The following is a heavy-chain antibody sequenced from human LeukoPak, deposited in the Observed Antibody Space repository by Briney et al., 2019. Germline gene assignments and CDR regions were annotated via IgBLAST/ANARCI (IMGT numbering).Heavy chain of an antibody. CDR1: GASISSSSHY. CDR3: ASPSSYYYYGMDV. CDR2: VYYTGST. V-gene: IGHV4-39*01. J-gene: IGHJ6*02. Sequence: SETLSLTCTVSGASISSSSHYWGWIRQPPGKGLEWIGSVYYTGSTYYSPSLKSRVTISVDTSKNQFSLKLRSVTAADTAMYYCASPSSYYYYGMDVWGQGTTVTVSS.